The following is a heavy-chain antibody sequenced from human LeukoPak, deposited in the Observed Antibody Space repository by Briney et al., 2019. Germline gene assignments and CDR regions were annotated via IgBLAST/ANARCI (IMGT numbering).Heavy chain of an antibody. Sequence: SVKVSCKASGGTFSSYAISWVRQTPGQGLEWMGGIIPIFGTANYAQKFQGRVTITADESTSTAYMELSSLRSEDTAVYYCARGVPNRYYYYGMDVWGQGTTVTVSS. CDR3: ARGVPNRYYYYGMDV. D-gene: IGHD2-2*01. J-gene: IGHJ6*02. V-gene: IGHV1-69*13. CDR1: GGTFSSYA. CDR2: IIPIFGTA.